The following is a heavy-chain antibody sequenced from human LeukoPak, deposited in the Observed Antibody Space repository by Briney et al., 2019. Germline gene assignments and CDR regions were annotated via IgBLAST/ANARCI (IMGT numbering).Heavy chain of an antibody. Sequence: GGSLRLSCAASGFTFSSYAMHWVRQAPGKGLEWVAVISYDGSNKYYADSVKGRFTISRDNSKNTLYLQMNSLRAEDTAVYYCAREGAAMPYYFDYWGQGTLVTVSS. CDR1: GFTFSSYA. CDR3: AREGAAMPYYFDY. V-gene: IGHV3-30*04. J-gene: IGHJ4*02. D-gene: IGHD2-2*01. CDR2: ISYDGSNK.